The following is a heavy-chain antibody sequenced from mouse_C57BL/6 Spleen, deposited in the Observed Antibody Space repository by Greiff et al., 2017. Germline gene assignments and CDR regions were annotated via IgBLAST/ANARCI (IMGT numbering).Heavy chain of an antibody. D-gene: IGHD1-1*01. CDR1: GFNIKDDY. CDR2: IDPENGDT. V-gene: IGHV14-4*01. J-gene: IGHJ2*01. CDR3: TTWRYYGSRGYY. Sequence: EVQLQESGAELVRPGASVKLSCTASGFNIKDDYMHWVKQRPEQGLEWIGWIDPENGDTEYASKFQGKATITADTSSNTAYLQLSSLTSEDTAVYYCTTWRYYGSRGYYWGQGTTLTVSS.